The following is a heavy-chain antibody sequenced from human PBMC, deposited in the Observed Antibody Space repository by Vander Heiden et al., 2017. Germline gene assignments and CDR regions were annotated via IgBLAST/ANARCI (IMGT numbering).Heavy chain of an antibody. J-gene: IGHJ4*02. D-gene: IGHD3-10*01. Sequence: EVQLVESGGGLVQPGRSLRLSCAASGFTFDDYAMHWVRQAPGKGLGWVSGISWNSGSIGYADSVKGRFTISRDNAKNSLYLQMNSLRAEDTALYYCAKALLWFGDLNGYFDYWGQGTLVTVSS. V-gene: IGHV3-9*01. CDR3: AKALLWFGDLNGYFDY. CDR2: ISWNSGSI. CDR1: GFTFDDYA.